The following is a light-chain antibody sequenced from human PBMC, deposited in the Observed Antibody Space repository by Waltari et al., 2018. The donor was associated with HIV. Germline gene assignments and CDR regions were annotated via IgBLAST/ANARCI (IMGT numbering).Light chain of an antibody. CDR3: SSYAGSNKLV. V-gene: IGLV2-8*01. Sequence: QSALTQPPSASGSPGQSVTIPCTGTSSDVGGYNYVSCYQQHPGNAPKLIIYEVTGRPSGVPDRFSGSKSGNTASLTVSGLQAEDEADYYCSSYAGSNKLVFGGGTKLTVV. J-gene: IGLJ2*01. CDR1: SSDVGGYNY. CDR2: EVT.